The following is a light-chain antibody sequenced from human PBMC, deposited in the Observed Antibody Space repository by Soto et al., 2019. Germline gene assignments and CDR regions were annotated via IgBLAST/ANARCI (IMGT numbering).Light chain of an antibody. CDR3: QQYYSTLT. Sequence: DIVMTQSPDSLAVSLGERATINCKSSQSVLYSSNNKNYLAWYQQKPGQPPKLLIYWASTRESGVPDRFSGSGSGTDFKLTISSLQAEDVAVYYCQQYYSTLTFGGGTKVEIK. J-gene: IGKJ4*01. CDR2: WAS. V-gene: IGKV4-1*01. CDR1: QSVLYSSNNKNY.